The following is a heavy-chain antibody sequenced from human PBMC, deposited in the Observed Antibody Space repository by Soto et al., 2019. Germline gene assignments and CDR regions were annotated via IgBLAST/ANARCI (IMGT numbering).Heavy chain of an antibody. J-gene: IGHJ4*02. Sequence: GGSLRLSCAASGFTFSSYGMHWVRQAPGKGLEWVAVISYDGSNKYYADSVKGRFTISRDNSKNTLYLQMNSLRAEDTAVYYCARERRYCSGGRCFGLVYWGQGTLVTVSS. CDR2: ISYDGSNK. D-gene: IGHD2-15*01. V-gene: IGHV3-30*03. CDR1: GFTFSSYG. CDR3: ARERRYCSGGRCFGLVY.